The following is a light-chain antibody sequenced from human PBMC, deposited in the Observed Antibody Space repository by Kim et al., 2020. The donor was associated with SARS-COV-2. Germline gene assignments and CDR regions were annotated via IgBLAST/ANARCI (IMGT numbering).Light chain of an antibody. V-gene: IGKV3-11*01. CDR3: QQRKAWPLT. CDR1: RNINNV. CDR2: DTS. Sequence: LAPGEGATLSCRASRNINNVLNWNQQKPGQAPRLLIYDTSERATGIPARFSGSGSGTDFTLTISSLEPEDFAVYYCQQRKAWPLTFGGGTKLEIK. J-gene: IGKJ4*01.